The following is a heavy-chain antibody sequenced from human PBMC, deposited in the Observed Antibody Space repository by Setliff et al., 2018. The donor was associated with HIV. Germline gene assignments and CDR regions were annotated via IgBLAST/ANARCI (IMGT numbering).Heavy chain of an antibody. CDR3: ARGSDDSGSYYWATY. CDR2: ISSSSYI. V-gene: IGHV3-21*01. Sequence: GESLRLSCAASGFTFSSYSTNWVRQAPGKGLEWVSSISSSSYIYYADSVKGRFTISRDNAKNSVYLQLNSLRAEDTAVYYCARGSDDSGSYYWATYWGQGTLVTVSS. J-gene: IGHJ4*02. D-gene: IGHD1-26*01. CDR1: GFTFSSYS.